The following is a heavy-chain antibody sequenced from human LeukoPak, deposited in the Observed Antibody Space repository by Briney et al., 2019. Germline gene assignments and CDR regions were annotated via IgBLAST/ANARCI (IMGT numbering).Heavy chain of an antibody. D-gene: IGHD5-24*01. CDR3: AREFVEMATILDAFDI. Sequence: SETLSLTCAVYGGSFTGYYWNWIRQPPGKGLEWIGEINHSGSTNCNPSLKSRVTISVDTSKNQFSLKLSSVTAADTAVYYCAREFVEMATILDAFDIWGQGTMVTVSS. V-gene: IGHV4-34*01. CDR2: INHSGST. J-gene: IGHJ3*02. CDR1: GGSFTGYY.